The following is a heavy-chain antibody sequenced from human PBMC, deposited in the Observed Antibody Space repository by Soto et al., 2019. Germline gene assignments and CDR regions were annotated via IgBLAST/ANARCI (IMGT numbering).Heavy chain of an antibody. V-gene: IGHV3-33*01. CDR2: IWYDGSNK. CDR3: ARGGGRSGYDPYFVSPEWVLYFDY. D-gene: IGHD5-12*01. J-gene: IGHJ4*02. Sequence: GGSLRLSCAASGFTFSSYGMHWVRQAPGKGLEWVAVIWYDGSNKYYADSVKGRFTISRDNSKNTLYLQMNSLRAEDTAVYYCARGGGRSGYDPYFVSPEWVLYFDYWGQGTLVTVSS. CDR1: GFTFSSYG.